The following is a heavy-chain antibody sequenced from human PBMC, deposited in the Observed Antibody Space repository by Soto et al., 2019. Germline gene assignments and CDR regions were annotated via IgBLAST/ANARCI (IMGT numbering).Heavy chain of an antibody. D-gene: IGHD7-27*01. CDR2: IYHSGST. CDR1: GGSLSSGGSS. J-gene: IGHJ5*02. Sequence: QLQLQESGSGLVKPSQTLSLTCAVSGGSLSSGGSSWSWLRQPPGKGLEWIGYIYHSGSTYFNPSLKSRVTRSVDRSKNQFSLKLSSVTAADTAGYYCARVPGPWGQGTLVTVSA. CDR3: ARVPGP. V-gene: IGHV4-30-2*01.